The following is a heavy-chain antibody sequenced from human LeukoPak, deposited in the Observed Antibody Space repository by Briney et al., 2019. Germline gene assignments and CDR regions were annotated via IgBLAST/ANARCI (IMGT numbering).Heavy chain of an antibody. D-gene: IGHD3-22*01. CDR2: INQDGSEI. CDR3: ARNDYYYDSSGYYAPSYYYYMDV. Sequence: GGSLRLSCAASKFTFSRYWMTWVRQAPGKWLEWVANINQDGSEIYYVDSVKGRFTISRDNAKNSLYLQMNSLRAEDTAVYYCARNDYYYDSSGYYAPSYYYYMDVWGRGTTVTVSS. V-gene: IGHV3-7*01. CDR1: KFTFSRYW. J-gene: IGHJ6*03.